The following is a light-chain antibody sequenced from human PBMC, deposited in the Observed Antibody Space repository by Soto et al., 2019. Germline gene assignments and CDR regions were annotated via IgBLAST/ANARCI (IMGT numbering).Light chain of an antibody. V-gene: IGKV3-15*01. CDR3: QQGHNWPLT. Sequence: EIEMTQPPATLSVSPGEQATFSSRASRSISGELAWYPQKPGQPPRLLIYSASTRSTGVPARFTGSGSGSEFTLTISGLQSEDFAVYYCQQGHNWPLTFGQGTRLEI. CDR2: SAS. CDR1: RSISGE. J-gene: IGKJ2*01.